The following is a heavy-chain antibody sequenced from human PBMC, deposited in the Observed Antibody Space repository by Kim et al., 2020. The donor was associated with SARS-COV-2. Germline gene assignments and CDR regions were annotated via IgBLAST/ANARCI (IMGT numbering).Heavy chain of an antibody. V-gene: IGHV4-59*01. J-gene: IGHJ6*03. CDR1: GGSISSYY. CDR2: IYYSGST. CDR3: ARAVTTVTYYYYYYYMDV. D-gene: IGHD4-17*01. Sequence: SETLSLTCTVSGGSISSYYWSWIRQPPGKGLEWIGYIYYSGSTNYNPSLKSRVTISVDTSKNQFSLKLSSVTAADTAVYYCARAVTTVTYYYYYYYMDVWGKGTTVTVSS.